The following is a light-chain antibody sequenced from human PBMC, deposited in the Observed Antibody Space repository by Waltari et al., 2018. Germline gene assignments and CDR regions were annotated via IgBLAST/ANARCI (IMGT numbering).Light chain of an antibody. Sequence: QSALTQPRSVSGSPGQSVTISCTGTSSNVGGYNHVSWYQQHPGKAPKLMISDVNKRPSGVPDRCSGSKSGNTASLTISGLQAEDEADYHCCSYAANYPVVFGGGTKLTVL. CDR2: DVN. V-gene: IGLV2-11*01. J-gene: IGLJ2*01. CDR3: CSYAANYPVV. CDR1: SSNVGGYNH.